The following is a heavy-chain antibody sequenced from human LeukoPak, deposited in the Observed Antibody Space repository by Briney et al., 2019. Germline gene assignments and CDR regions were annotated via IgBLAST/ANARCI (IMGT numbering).Heavy chain of an antibody. J-gene: IGHJ3*02. CDR3: ARVDSSGNDAFDI. Sequence: SETLSLTCAVSGGSISSSNWWSWVRQPPGKGLEWIGYIYYSGSTNYNPSLKSRVTISVDTSKNQFSLKLSSVTAADTAVYYCARVDSSGNDAFDIWGQGTMVTVSS. V-gene: IGHV4-4*02. CDR2: IYYSGST. D-gene: IGHD3-22*01. CDR1: GGSISSSNW.